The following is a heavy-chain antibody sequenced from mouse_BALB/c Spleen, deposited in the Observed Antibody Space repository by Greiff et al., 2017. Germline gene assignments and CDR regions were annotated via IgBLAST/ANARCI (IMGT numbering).Heavy chain of an antibody. Sequence: VQLQQSGAELVKPGASVKLSCTASGFNIKDTYMHWVKQRPEQGLEWIGRIDPANGNTKYDPKFQGKATITADTSSNTAYLQLSSLTSEDTAVYYCARWTLGPRYFDCWGQGTTLTVSS. J-gene: IGHJ2*01. V-gene: IGHV14-3*02. CDR3: ARWTLGPRYFDC. CDR2: IDPANGNT. CDR1: GFNIKDTY. D-gene: IGHD4-1*01.